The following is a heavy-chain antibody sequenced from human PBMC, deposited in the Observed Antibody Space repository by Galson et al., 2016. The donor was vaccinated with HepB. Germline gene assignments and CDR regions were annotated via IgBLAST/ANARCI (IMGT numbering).Heavy chain of an antibody. V-gene: IGHV4-4*02. Sequence: SETLSLTCAVSGDSVSGTNYWSWVRQSPGTGLEWVGYVFNSGTTNYNPSLKSRLNISLDTSKNQFSLRLNLVTAADTAIYYCARSHKYSSSWNFWFDPWGQGTQVTVSS. CDR2: VFNSGTT. CDR1: GDSVSGTNY. D-gene: IGHD6-13*01. J-gene: IGHJ5*02. CDR3: ARSHKYSSSWNFWFDP.